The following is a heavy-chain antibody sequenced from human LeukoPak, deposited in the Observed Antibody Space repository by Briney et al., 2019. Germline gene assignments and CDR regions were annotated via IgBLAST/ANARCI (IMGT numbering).Heavy chain of an antibody. D-gene: IGHD6-13*01. Sequence: ASVKVSCKASGYTFTGYYVHWVRQAPGQGLEWMGWINPNSGGTNYAQKFQGRVTMTRDTSISTAYMELSRLRSDDTAVYYCANGYSSSWEKYFQHWGQGTLVTVSS. CDR1: GYTFTGYY. CDR3: ANGYSSSWEKYFQH. V-gene: IGHV1-2*02. J-gene: IGHJ1*01. CDR2: INPNSGGT.